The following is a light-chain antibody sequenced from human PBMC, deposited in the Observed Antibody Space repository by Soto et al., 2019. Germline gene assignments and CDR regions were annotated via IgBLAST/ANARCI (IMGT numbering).Light chain of an antibody. J-gene: IGKJ5*01. V-gene: IGKV3-15*01. Sequence: EIVITQSPVTLSVSPGERATLSCRASQSVSTNLAWYQQKPGQAPRLLIYGASTRATDIPARFSGSGSGTEFTLTISSLQSEDFAVYYCQQYNNWPLTFGGGTRLENK. CDR3: QQYNNWPLT. CDR1: QSVSTN. CDR2: GAS.